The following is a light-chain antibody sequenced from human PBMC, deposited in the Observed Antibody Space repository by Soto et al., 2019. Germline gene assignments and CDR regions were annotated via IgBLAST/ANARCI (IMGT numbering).Light chain of an antibody. CDR2: GNS. V-gene: IGLV1-40*01. J-gene: IGLJ1*01. CDR1: SSNIGAGYD. Sequence: QSVLTQPPSVSGAPGQRVTISCTGSSSNIGAGYDVHWYQQLPGTAPKLLIYGNSNRPSGVPDRFSGTKSGTSASLAITWLQAEDEADYYCQSYDSSLSGYVFGTGTQLTVL. CDR3: QSYDSSLSGYV.